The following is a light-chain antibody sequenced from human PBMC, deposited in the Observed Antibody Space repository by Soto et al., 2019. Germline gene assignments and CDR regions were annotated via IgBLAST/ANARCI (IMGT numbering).Light chain of an antibody. Sequence: IQLTQSPSSLSSSVGDRVTITCRASQGISSYLAWYQQKPGKAPKLLIYAASTLHSGVPSRFSGSGSGTAFTLTSSSLQPEDFSTYYCQQLNSYPITFGQGTRLEIK. CDR1: QGISSY. V-gene: IGKV1-9*01. J-gene: IGKJ5*01. CDR3: QQLNSYPIT. CDR2: AAS.